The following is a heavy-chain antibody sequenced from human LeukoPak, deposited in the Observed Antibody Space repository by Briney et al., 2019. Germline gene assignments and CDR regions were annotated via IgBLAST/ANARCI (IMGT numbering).Heavy chain of an antibody. CDR2: IIPVFGTA. CDR1: GGTFSSYR. V-gene: IGHV1-69*05. CDR3: AREGITIFGQGSS. D-gene: IGHD3-3*01. J-gene: IGHJ4*02. Sequence: SVKVSCKASGGTFSSYRITWVRQAPGQGLEWVGRIIPVFGTANYAQRFQGRLTITTDESTNTAYMELSSLRSEDTAVYYCAREGITIFGQGSSWGQGTLVTVSS.